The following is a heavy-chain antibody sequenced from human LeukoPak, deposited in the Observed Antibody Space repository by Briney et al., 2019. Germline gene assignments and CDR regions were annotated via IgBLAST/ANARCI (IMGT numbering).Heavy chain of an antibody. Sequence: ASVKVSCKASGYTFTTYNIHWVRQAPGQGIEWMGWITPNSGGTNYAQKFQGRVTMTRDTSISTAYVELSRLRSDDTAAYSCARSRGGGYFDFWGQETLVTVSS. D-gene: IGHD2-15*01. CDR3: ARSRGGGYFDF. V-gene: IGHV1-2*02. CDR2: ITPNSGGT. CDR1: GYTFTTYN. J-gene: IGHJ4*02.